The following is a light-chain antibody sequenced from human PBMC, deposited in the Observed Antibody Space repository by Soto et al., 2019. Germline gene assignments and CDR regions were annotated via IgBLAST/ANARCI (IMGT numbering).Light chain of an antibody. V-gene: IGKV3-20*01. Sequence: EIVLTQSPGTLSLSPGERATLSCRASQSVSTGYLAWYQQKPGQAPRLLIYGASSRATGISDRFSGSGSGTDFTLTISRLEPEDLAVYYCQQYDSSPLTFGGGTKVEIK. CDR1: QSVSTGY. J-gene: IGKJ4*01. CDR3: QQYDSSPLT. CDR2: GAS.